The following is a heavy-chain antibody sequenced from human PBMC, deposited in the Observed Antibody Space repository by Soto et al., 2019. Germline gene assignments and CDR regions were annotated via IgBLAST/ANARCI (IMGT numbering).Heavy chain of an antibody. V-gene: IGHV5-10-1*01. D-gene: IGHD1-26*01. J-gene: IGHJ3*01. Sequence: PGESLKISCKGSGYSFGLYWIAWVRQMPGKGLEWMGRIDPSDGYTNYSPSFRGHVTISVDTSISTAYLQWSNLKTSDTAIYYCAKSFSFNIAGAFSAFEVWGQGTMVTVSS. CDR3: AKSFSFNIAGAFSAFEV. CDR1: GYSFGLYW. CDR2: IDPSDGYT.